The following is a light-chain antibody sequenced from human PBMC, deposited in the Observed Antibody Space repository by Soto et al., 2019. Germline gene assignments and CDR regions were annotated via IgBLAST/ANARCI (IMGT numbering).Light chain of an antibody. CDR2: AAS. CDR1: QSIASNY. Sequence: DIQMTQSPSSLSASVGDRVSITCRASQSIASNYLNWYQQKPGKAPNLLIYAASSLQSGVPSRFSGSGSGTDFTLTISSLQPEDFVTYYCQQTSSTPPWTFGQGTKVEIK. J-gene: IGKJ1*01. CDR3: QQTSSTPPWT. V-gene: IGKV1-39*01.